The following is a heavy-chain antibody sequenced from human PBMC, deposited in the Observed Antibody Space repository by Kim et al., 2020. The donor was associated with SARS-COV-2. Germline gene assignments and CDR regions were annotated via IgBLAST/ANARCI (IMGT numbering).Heavy chain of an antibody. Sequence: GGSLRLSCAASGFSVSSYWMHWVRQPPGKGLEWVSRINEDGSTTNHADSVKGRFTISRDSAKNTLLLQMNSLRVDDTAVYYCSKDTFGPEDSWGQGILVT. V-gene: IGHV3-74*01. D-gene: IGHD3-3*01. CDR3: SKDTFGPEDS. J-gene: IGHJ5*01. CDR2: INEDGSTT. CDR1: GFSVSSYW.